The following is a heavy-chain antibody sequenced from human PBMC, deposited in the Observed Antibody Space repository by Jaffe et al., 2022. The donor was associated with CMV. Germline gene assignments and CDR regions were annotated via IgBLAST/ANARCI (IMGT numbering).Heavy chain of an antibody. CDR1: GFTFSSYE. V-gene: IGHV3-48*03. J-gene: IGHJ4*02. CDR2: ISITDSTR. D-gene: IGHD6-13*01. Sequence: EVQLVESGGGLVQPGGSLRLSCAVSGFTFSSYEMNWVRQAPGKGLEWISYISITDSTRYYADSVKGRLTISRDNAKNSVYLQMNTLRAEDTAVYYCARGKSSNWLYYFDYWGQGALVTVAS. CDR3: ARGKSSNWLYYFDY.